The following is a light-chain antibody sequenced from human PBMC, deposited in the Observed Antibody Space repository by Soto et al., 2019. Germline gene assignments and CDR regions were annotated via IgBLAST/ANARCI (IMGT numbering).Light chain of an antibody. CDR3: QQFNPYPIT. CDR1: QDIRGA. Sequence: AIQVTQSPSSLSASVGVRVTITCRASQDIRGALAWYQQKPGKAPKLLIYDVSTLESGVPSRFSGSGSGTEFTLTISSLQPEDFGTYYCQQFNPYPITFGHGTRLEIK. CDR2: DVS. J-gene: IGKJ5*01. V-gene: IGKV1-13*02.